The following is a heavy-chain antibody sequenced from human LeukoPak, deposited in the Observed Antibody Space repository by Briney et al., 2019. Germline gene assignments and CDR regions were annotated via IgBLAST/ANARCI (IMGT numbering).Heavy chain of an antibody. D-gene: IGHD4-17*01. CDR3: ARDRPHDYGDYPEYFQH. Sequence: PGGSLRLSCAASGFTFSSCSMNWVRQAPGKGLEWVSSISSSSSYIYYADSVKGRFTISRDNAKNSLYPQMNSLRAEDTAVYYCARDRPHDYGDYPEYFQHWGQGTLVTVSS. CDR2: ISSSSSYI. V-gene: IGHV3-21*01. J-gene: IGHJ1*01. CDR1: GFTFSSCS.